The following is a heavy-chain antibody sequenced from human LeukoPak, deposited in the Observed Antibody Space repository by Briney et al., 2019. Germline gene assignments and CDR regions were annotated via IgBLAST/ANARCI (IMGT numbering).Heavy chain of an antibody. CDR2: ISGGGAGI. CDR3: ARDSPSSGLSG. V-gene: IGHV3-23*01. D-gene: IGHD3-22*01. Sequence: GGSLRLSCAASGLSFGFYAMSWVRQAPGKGLEWVSSISGGGAGIYYADSVRGRFTISRDNSKNTLYLQMNSLRAEDTAVYYCARDSPSSGLSGWGQGTLVTVSS. J-gene: IGHJ4*02. CDR1: GLSFGFYA.